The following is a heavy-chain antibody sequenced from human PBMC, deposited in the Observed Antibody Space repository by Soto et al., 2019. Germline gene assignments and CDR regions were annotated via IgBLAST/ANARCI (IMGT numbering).Heavy chain of an antibody. J-gene: IGHJ6*02. CDR3: ARVPSRQHLSPPYYYYYYGMDV. CDR2: IIPIFGTA. V-gene: IGHV1-69*01. Sequence: QVQLVQSGAEVKKPGSSVKVSCKASGGTFSSYAISWVRQAPGQGLEWMGGIIPIFGTANYAQKFQGRVTITAEESTSTAYMELSSVRSEDTAVYYCARVPSRQHLSPPYYYYYYGMDVWGQGTTVTVSS. CDR1: GGTFSSYA.